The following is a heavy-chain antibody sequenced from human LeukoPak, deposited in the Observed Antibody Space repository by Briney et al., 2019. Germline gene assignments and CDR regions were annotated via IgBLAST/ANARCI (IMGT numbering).Heavy chain of an antibody. J-gene: IGHJ1*01. CDR2: ISYDGGNK. V-gene: IGHV3-30*18. D-gene: IGHD3-22*01. Sequence: GGSLRLSCAASGFTFSNHLMHWVRQAPGKGLEWVAIISYDGGNKYYADSVKGRFTISRDNSKNTLYLQMNSLRVEDTALSYWVKDQRRFYYGNSGYYFEDWGQGTLVTVSS. CDR3: VKDQRRFYYGNSGYYFED. CDR1: GFTFSNHL.